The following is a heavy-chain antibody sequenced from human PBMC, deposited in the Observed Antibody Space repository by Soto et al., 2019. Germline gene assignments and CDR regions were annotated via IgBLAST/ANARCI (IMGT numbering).Heavy chain of an antibody. Sequence: VASVKVSCKASGYTFTAYSMHWVRQAPGQGLEWMGRINPKSGDTNYAEVYQDRVTMTRDTSITTAYIELSGLTSDDTAVYYCARAVGGPFDFWGQGTLVTVSS. V-gene: IGHV1-2*06. D-gene: IGHD6-19*01. J-gene: IGHJ4*02. CDR1: GYTFTAYS. CDR3: ARAVGGPFDF. CDR2: INPKSGDT.